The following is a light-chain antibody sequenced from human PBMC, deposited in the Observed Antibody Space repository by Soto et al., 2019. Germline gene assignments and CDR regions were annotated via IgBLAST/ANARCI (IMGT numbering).Light chain of an antibody. CDR3: QQSYSTPWT. Sequence: DIQMTQSPSSLSASLGDIVTITFRSSQSISSYLNWYQQKPGKAPKLLIYAASSLQSGVPSRFSGSGSGTDFTLTISSLQPEDFATYYCQQSYSTPWTFGQGTKVDIK. J-gene: IGKJ1*01. CDR1: QSISSY. V-gene: IGKV1-39*01. CDR2: AAS.